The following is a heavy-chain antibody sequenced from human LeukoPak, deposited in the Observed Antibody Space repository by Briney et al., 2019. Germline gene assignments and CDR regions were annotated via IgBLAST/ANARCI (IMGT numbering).Heavy chain of an antibody. Sequence: ASVKVSCKASGYTFTSYDINWVRQATGQGLEWMGWMNPNSGNTGYAQKFQGRVTMTRNTSISTAYMELSSLRSEDTAVYYCARTGNILTGYPYYFDYWGQGTLVTVSS. CDR2: MNPNSGNT. J-gene: IGHJ4*02. D-gene: IGHD3-9*01. CDR3: ARTGNILTGYPYYFDY. V-gene: IGHV1-8*01. CDR1: GYTFTSYD.